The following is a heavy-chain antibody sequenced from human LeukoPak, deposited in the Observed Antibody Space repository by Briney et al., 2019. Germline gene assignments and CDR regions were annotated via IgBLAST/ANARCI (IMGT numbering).Heavy chain of an antibody. V-gene: IGHV3-11*04. D-gene: IGHD3-3*01. CDR1: GFTFSDYY. J-gene: IGHJ6*03. Sequence: EGSLRLSCAASGFTFSDYYMSWIRQAPGKGLEWVSYISSSGSTIYYADSVKGRFTISRDNAKNSLYLQMNSLRAEDTAVYYCARVKGDYDFWSGHYYMDVWGKGTTVTVSS. CDR2: ISSSGSTI. CDR3: ARVKGDYDFWSGHYYMDV.